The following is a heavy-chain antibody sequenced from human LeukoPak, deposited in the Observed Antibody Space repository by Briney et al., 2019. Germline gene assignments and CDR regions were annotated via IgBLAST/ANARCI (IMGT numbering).Heavy chain of an antibody. J-gene: IGHJ4*02. V-gene: IGHV3-48*03. CDR2: ISGSGSTR. CDR3: ARDNTVDGSFDY. CDR1: GFTFSSYE. Sequence: PGGPLRLSCAASGFTFSSYEMNWVRQAPGKGLEWVSYISGSGSTRYYADSVKGRFTISRDNAKNSLYLQMNSLRAEDTAVYYCARDNTVDGSFDYWGQGTLVTV. D-gene: IGHD4-23*01.